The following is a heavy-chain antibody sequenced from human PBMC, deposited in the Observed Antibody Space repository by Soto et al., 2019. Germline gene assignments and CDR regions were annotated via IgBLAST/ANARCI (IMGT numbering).Heavy chain of an antibody. V-gene: IGHV3-30-3*01. D-gene: IGHD3-10*01. J-gene: IGHJ6*02. CDR3: AKAKAGFGDYYGMDV. Sequence: GSLRLSCAASGFTFSNYVMHWARQAPGKGLEWVAIILYDGTNKDYADSVKGRFTISRDNSKNTLYLQMNSLRAEDTAVYYCAKAKAGFGDYYGMDVWGQGTTVTVSS. CDR1: GFTFSNYV. CDR2: ILYDGTNK.